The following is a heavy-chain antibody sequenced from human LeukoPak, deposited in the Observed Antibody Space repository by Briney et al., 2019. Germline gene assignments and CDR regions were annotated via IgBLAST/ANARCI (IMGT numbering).Heavy chain of an antibody. CDR1: GYSISSGYY. CDR2: IYHSGST. D-gene: IGHD4-23*01. Sequence: SETLSLTCAVSGYSISSGYYWGWIRQPPGKGLEWIGSIYHSGSTYYNPSLNSRVTISVDTSKNPFSLKLSSVTAADTAVYYCARLTATVVMGGGFDYWGQGALVTVSS. CDR3: ARLTATVVMGGGFDY. V-gene: IGHV4-38-2*01. J-gene: IGHJ4*02.